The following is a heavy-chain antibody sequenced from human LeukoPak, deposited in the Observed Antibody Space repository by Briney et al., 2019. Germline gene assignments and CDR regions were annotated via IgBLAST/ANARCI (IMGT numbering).Heavy chain of an antibody. CDR2: IYHSGST. V-gene: IGHV4-38-2*01. J-gene: IGHJ4*02. CDR1: GYSISSGYY. D-gene: IGHD6-6*01. Sequence: KPSETLSLTCAVSGYSISSGYYWGWIRQPPGKGLEWIGSIYHSGSTYYNPSLKSRVTISVDTSKNQFSLKLSSVTAADTAVYYCARHLGKAARPAADYWGQGTLVTVSS. CDR3: ARHLGKAARPAADY.